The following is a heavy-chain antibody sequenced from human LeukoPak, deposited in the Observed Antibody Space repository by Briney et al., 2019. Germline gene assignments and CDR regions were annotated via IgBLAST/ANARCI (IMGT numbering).Heavy chain of an antibody. CDR1: GFTFGDYA. Sequence: PGGSLRLSCTASGFTFGDYAMSWVRQAPGKGLEWVSGINWNGGSTGYADSVKGRFTISRDNAKNSLYLQMNSLRAEDTALYYCARARHMTNYDFWSGYYGYYFDYWGQGTLVTVSS. V-gene: IGHV3-20*04. D-gene: IGHD3-3*01. CDR3: ARARHMTNYDFWSGYYGYYFDY. J-gene: IGHJ4*02. CDR2: INWNGGST.